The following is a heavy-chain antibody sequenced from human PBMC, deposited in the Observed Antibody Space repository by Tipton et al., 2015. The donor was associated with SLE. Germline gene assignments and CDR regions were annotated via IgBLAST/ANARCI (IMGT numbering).Heavy chain of an antibody. D-gene: IGHD4-11*01. V-gene: IGHV3-9*01. CDR1: GFRFDEYA. Sequence: SLRLSCVASGFRFDEYAMHWVRQAPGKGPEWVSGITWDSGRINYADSVKGRFTISRDNAKNSLYLEMNSLRVEDTALYYCAKDMLIGSNYVFDYWGQGALVTVSS. CDR3: AKDMLIGSNYVFDY. J-gene: IGHJ4*02. CDR2: ITWDSGRI.